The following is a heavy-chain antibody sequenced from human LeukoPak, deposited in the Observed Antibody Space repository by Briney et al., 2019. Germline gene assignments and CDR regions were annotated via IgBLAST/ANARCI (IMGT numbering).Heavy chain of an antibody. CDR1: GFTFSSYS. CDR3: ASGGYYDSSGYALPDY. J-gene: IGHJ4*02. V-gene: IGHV3-48*01. CDR2: ISSSSSTI. D-gene: IGHD3-22*01. Sequence: GGSLRLSCAASGFTFSSYSMNWVRQAPGKGLEWVSYISSSSSTIYYADSVKGRFTISRDNAKNSLYLQMNSLRAEDTAVYYCASGGYYDSSGYALPDYWGQGTLVTVSS.